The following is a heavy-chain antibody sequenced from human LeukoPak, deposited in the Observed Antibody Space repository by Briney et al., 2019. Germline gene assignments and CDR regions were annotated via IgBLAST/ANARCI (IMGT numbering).Heavy chain of an antibody. Sequence: SDTLSLTCTVWGGSISSYHGSWIPQPPGKGREWVGYIYYSGSTNYNTSLKGRVTLPVDTSKDKFSLMLSPVTAADTAVYYCARYSGYGKEAFDYWGQGTLVTVSS. CDR3: ARYSGYGKEAFDY. CDR1: GGSISSYH. J-gene: IGHJ4*02. CDR2: IYYSGST. V-gene: IGHV4-59*07. D-gene: IGHD5-12*01.